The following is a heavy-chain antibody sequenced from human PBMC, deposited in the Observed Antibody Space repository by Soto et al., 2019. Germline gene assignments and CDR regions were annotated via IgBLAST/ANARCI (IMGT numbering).Heavy chain of an antibody. CDR2: IILIFGTA. CDR1: GGTFSSYA. Sequence: QVQLVQSGAEVKKPGSSVKVSCKASGGTFSSYAISWVRQAPGQGLEWMGGIILIFGTANYAQKFQGRVTITADEATSTAYMELSSLRSEDTAVYYCARSDYVWGSYRYTHLFDYWGQGTLVTVSS. J-gene: IGHJ4*02. V-gene: IGHV1-69*01. CDR3: ARSDYVWGSYRYTHLFDY. D-gene: IGHD3-16*02.